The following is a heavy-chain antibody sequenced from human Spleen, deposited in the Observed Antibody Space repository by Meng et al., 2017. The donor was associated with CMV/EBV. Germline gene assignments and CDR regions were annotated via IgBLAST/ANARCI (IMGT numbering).Heavy chain of an antibody. CDR3: AKDTLSHRGAFDY. CDR1: GFTFSSYW. CDR2: IKQDGSEK. J-gene: IGHJ4*02. D-gene: IGHD2/OR15-2a*01. Sequence: GGSLRLSCAASGFTFSSYWMSWVRQAPGKGLEWVANIKQDGSEKYYVDSVKGRFTISRDNAKNSLYLQMNSLRAEDTAVYYCAKDTLSHRGAFDYWGQGTLVTVSS. V-gene: IGHV3-7*01.